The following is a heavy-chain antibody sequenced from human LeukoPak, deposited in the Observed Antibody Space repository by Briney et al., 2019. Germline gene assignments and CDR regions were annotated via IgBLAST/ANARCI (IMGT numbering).Heavy chain of an antibody. V-gene: IGHV3-23*01. CDR1: GFTLSNYA. Sequence: AGGSLRLSRAASGFTLSNYAMEWVCQTPGKGLEWVSTISGSGGTPYYADSVKGRFTISRDNSENTLYLQMNTLRAEDTAVYYCAKGTSSSLLLFDYWGQGTLVTVSS. CDR3: AKGTSSSLLLFDY. D-gene: IGHD6-13*01. CDR2: ISGSGGTP. J-gene: IGHJ4*02.